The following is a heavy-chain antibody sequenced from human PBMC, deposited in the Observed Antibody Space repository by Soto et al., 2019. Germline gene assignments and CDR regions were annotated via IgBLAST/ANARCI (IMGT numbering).Heavy chain of an antibody. V-gene: IGHV1-69*01. J-gene: IGHJ6*02. Sequence: QVQLVQSGAEVKKPGSSVKVSSKASGGTFSSYAISWVRQAPGQGLEWMGGIIPIFGTANYAQKFQGRVTITADESTSTAYMELSSLRSEDTAVYYCARCLDYDWGSYRVDYYYYGMDVWGQGTTVTVSS. CDR2: IIPIFGTA. D-gene: IGHD3-16*02. CDR3: ARCLDYDWGSYRVDYYYYGMDV. CDR1: GGTFSSYA.